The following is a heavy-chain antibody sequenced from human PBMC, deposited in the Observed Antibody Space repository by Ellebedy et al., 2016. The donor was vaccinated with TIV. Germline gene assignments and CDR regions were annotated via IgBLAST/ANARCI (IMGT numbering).Heavy chain of an antibody. CDR3: ARDLGRHEGDEYISSFDY. J-gene: IGHJ4*02. D-gene: IGHD6-13*01. CDR2: ISSSSSYI. CDR1: GFTFSSYS. V-gene: IGHV3-21*01. Sequence: GWSLRLSCAASGFTFSSYSMNWVRQAPGKGLEWFSSISSSSSYIYYADSVKGRFTISRDNAKNSLYLQMNSLRAEDTAVYYCARDLGRHEGDEYISSFDYWGQGTLVTVSS.